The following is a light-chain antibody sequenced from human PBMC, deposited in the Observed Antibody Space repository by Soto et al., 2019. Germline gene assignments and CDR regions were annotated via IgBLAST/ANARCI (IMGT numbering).Light chain of an antibody. CDR3: TSYTRSSTLVV. CDR2: EVS. CDR1: SSDVGGYKY. Sequence: QSALTQPASVSGSPGHSITISCTGTSSDVGGYKYVSWYQQHPGKAPKLMIYEVSNRPSGVSNRFSGSKSGNTASLTISGLQADDEADYYCTSYTRSSTLVVFGGGTKLTVL. J-gene: IGLJ2*01. V-gene: IGLV2-14*01.